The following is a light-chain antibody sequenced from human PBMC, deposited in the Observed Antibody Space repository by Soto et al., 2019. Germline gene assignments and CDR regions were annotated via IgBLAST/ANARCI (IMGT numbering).Light chain of an antibody. Sequence: EIVFTQSPGTLSLSPGERATLSCSASQSVSNNYLSWYQHKPGQAPRLLIYRASSRATGIPDRFSASGSGTDFTLTISRLEPEDFAVYYCEPYGTSPLTFGGGTKVDIK. V-gene: IGKV3-20*01. CDR1: QSVSNNY. CDR2: RAS. CDR3: EPYGTSPLT. J-gene: IGKJ4*01.